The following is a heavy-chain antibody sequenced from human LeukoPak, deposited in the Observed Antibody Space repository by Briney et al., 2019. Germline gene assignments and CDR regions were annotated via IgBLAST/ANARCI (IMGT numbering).Heavy chain of an antibody. D-gene: IGHD6-13*01. Sequence: ASVKVSCKASGCTFTNYYIHWVRQAPGQGLECMGIINPSGGSTSYAQKFQGRVTMTRDMSTSTVYMELSSLRSEDTAVYYCARDLMGIAYRGAFYYWGQGTLVTVSS. CDR1: GCTFTNYY. J-gene: IGHJ4*02. CDR3: ARDLMGIAYRGAFYY. CDR2: INPSGGST. V-gene: IGHV1-46*01.